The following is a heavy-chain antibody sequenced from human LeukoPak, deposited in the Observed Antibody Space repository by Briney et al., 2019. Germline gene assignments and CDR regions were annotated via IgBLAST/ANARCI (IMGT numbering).Heavy chain of an antibody. Sequence: GESLKISCKGSGYSFTSYWIGWVRQMPGKGLEWMGIIYPGDSDTRYSPSFQGQVTISADKSISTAYLQWSSLKASDTAMYYCARPLWGATGTTSHDAFDIWGQGTMVTASS. CDR2: IYPGDSDT. D-gene: IGHD1-1*01. V-gene: IGHV5-51*01. CDR3: ARPLWGATGTTSHDAFDI. J-gene: IGHJ3*02. CDR1: GYSFTSYW.